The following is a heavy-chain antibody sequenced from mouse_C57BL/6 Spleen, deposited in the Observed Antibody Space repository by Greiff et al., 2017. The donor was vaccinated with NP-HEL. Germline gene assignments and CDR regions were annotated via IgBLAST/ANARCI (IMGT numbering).Heavy chain of an antibody. CDR1: GYAFTNYL. CDR2: INPGSGGT. J-gene: IGHJ2*01. D-gene: IGHD2-2*01. CDR3: ARLWLRQGYFDY. Sequence: QVHVKQSGAELVRPGTSVKVSCKASGYAFTNYLIEWVKQRPGQGLEWIGVINPGSGGTNYNEKFKGKATLTADKSSSTAYMQLSSLTSEDSAVYFCARLWLRQGYFDYWGQGTTLTVSS. V-gene: IGHV1-54*01.